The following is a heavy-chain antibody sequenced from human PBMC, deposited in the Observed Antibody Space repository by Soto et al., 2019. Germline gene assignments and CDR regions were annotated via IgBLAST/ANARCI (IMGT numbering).Heavy chain of an antibody. Sequence: PSETLSLTCPFSGFSISSYYWSWIRQPPGKGLEWIGYIYYSGSTNYNPSLKSRVTISVDTSKNQFSLKLSSVTAADTAVYYCARRITTGSPGFDPWGQGTLVTVSS. V-gene: IGHV4-59*08. D-gene: IGHD1-1*01. CDR2: IYYSGST. J-gene: IGHJ5*02. CDR3: ARRITTGSPGFDP. CDR1: GFSISSYY.